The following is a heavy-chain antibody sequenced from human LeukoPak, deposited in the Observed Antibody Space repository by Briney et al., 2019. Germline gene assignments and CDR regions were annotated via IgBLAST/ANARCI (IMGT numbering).Heavy chain of an antibody. CDR2: IYTSGST. CDR1: GGSISGDDNY. CDR3: AGHARRTDSGSYLKRAFDI. D-gene: IGHD1-26*01. J-gene: IGHJ3*02. V-gene: IGHV4-61*02. Sequence: TASETLSLTCTVVGGSISGDDNYWSWIRQPAGKGLEWIGRIYTSGSTNYNPSLKSRVTISVDTSKNQFSLKLSSVTAADTAVYYCAGHARRTDSGSYLKRAFDIWGQGTMVTVSS.